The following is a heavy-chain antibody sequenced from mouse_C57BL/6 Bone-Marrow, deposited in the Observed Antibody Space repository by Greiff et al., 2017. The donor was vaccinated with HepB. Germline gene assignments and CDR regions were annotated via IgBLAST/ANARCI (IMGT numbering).Heavy chain of an antibody. CDR1: GFTFSDYG. CDR2: ISSGSSTI. J-gene: IGHJ1*03. D-gene: IGHD1-1*01. Sequence: EVKLVESGGGLVKPGGSLKLSCAASGFTFSDYGMHWVRQAPEKGLEWVAYISSGSSTIYYADTVKGRFTISRDNAKNTLFLQMTSRRSEDTAMYYCARRGYYGSSPYWYFDVWGTGTTVTVSS. V-gene: IGHV5-17*01. CDR3: ARRGYYGSSPYWYFDV.